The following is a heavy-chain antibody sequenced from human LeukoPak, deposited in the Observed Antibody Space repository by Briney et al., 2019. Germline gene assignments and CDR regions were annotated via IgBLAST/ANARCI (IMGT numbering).Heavy chain of an antibody. CDR2: IYDSGST. D-gene: IGHD3-10*01. CDR3: ARHYGP. Sequence: SETLSLTCTVSGGSIRSSYYCWGWLRQPPGKGLEWSGSIYDSGSTYYSPALKSRVTISVDTSKNQFSLKLNSVTAADKAVYYCARHYGPWGQGTLVTVYS. V-gene: IGHV4-39*01. J-gene: IGHJ5*02. CDR1: GGSIRSSYYC.